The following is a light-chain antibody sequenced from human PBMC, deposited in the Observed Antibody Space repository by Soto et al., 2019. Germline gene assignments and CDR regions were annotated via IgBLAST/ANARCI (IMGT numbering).Light chain of an antibody. CDR1: QSVSSS. J-gene: IGKJ3*01. CDR2: DAS. CDR3: QQRKNWPEFT. V-gene: IGKV3-11*01. Sequence: EIVLTRSPATLSLSPGERATLSCRASQSVSSSLVWYQQKRGQAPRLLIYDASNRDTGIPARFSGSGSGTDFTLTISSLEPEDFAVYYCQQRKNWPEFTFGPGTKVDIK.